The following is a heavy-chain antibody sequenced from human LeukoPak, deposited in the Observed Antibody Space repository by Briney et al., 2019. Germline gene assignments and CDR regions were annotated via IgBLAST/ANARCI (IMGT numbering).Heavy chain of an antibody. Sequence: GGSLRLSCAASGFTFSSYAMSWVRQAPGKGLEWVSAISGSGGSTYYADSVKGRFTISRDNSKNTLYLQMNSLRAEDTAVYYCAKTVLLWFEEFTYSDYWGQGTLVTVSS. J-gene: IGHJ4*02. CDR3: AKTVLLWFEEFTYSDY. CDR1: GFTFSSYA. V-gene: IGHV3-23*01. D-gene: IGHD3-10*01. CDR2: ISGSGGST.